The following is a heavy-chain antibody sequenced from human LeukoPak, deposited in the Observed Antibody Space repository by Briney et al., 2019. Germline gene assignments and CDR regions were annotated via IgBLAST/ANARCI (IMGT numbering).Heavy chain of an antibody. CDR2: ITTSDGNT. Sequence: GGSLRLSCAASGFTFSSYTMSWVRQAPGKGLEWVSTITTSDGNTYYADSVKGRFTVSRDNAKNSLYLQMNSLRAEDTAVYYCARDHWAGDIWGQGTMVTVSS. CDR1: GFTFSSYT. V-gene: IGHV3-23*01. D-gene: IGHD7-27*01. J-gene: IGHJ3*02. CDR3: ARDHWAGDI.